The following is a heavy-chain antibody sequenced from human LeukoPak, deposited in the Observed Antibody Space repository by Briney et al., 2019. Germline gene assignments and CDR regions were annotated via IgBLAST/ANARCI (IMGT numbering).Heavy chain of an antibody. D-gene: IGHD5-18*01. Sequence: GGSLRLSCAASGFTFSSYAMSWVRQAPGKGLEWVSAITVSGAGTYYADSVKGRFTISRDNSKNPLSLQMNSLRAEDTAVYYCASRNTALVSFYDCWGQGTLVTVSS. J-gene: IGHJ4*02. CDR1: GFTFSSYA. CDR3: ASRNTALVSFYDC. CDR2: ITVSGAGT. V-gene: IGHV3-23*01.